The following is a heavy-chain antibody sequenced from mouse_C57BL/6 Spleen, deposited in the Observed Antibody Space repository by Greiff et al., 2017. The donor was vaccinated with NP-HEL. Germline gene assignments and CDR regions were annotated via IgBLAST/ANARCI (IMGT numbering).Heavy chain of an antibody. D-gene: IGHD1-1*01. Sequence: EVQLQQSGAELVRPGASDKLSCTASGFNIKDDYMHWVKQRPEQGLEWIGWIDPENGDTEYASKFQGKATITADTSSNTAYLQLSSLTSEDTAVYYCTNYGSRVFAYWGQGTLVTVSA. CDR2: IDPENGDT. V-gene: IGHV14-4*01. J-gene: IGHJ3*01. CDR1: GFNIKDDY. CDR3: TNYGSRVFAY.